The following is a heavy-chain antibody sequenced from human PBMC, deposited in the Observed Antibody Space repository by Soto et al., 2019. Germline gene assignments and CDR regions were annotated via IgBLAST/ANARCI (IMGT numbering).Heavy chain of an antibody. J-gene: IGHJ4*02. V-gene: IGHV1-2*04. CDR3: ARDPLNCSGGSCYCFDY. CDR1: GYTFTGYY. CDR2: INPNSGGT. Sequence: GASVKVSCKASGYTFTGYYMHWVRQAPGQGLEWMGWINPNSGGTNYAQKFQGWVTMTRDTSISTAYMELSRLRSDDTAVYYCARDPLNCSGGSCYCFDYWGQGTLVTVSS. D-gene: IGHD2-15*01.